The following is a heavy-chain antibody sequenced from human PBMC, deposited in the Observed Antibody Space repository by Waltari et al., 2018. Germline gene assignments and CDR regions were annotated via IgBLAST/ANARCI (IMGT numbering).Heavy chain of an antibody. V-gene: IGHV4-38-2*01. J-gene: IGHJ4*02. CDR2: IYHTVSN. D-gene: IGHD2-21*02. CDR1: GYSINDGYH. Sequence: QVQLQESGPGLVKPSGTLSLTCAVSGYSINDGYHWGWIRQPPGKGLECSGSIYHTVSNDYNASLKSRITISVDTSKNQFSLRLSSVTAADTAVYYCARVLPGSDHGYFDYWGQGSLVTVSS. CDR3: ARVLPGSDHGYFDY.